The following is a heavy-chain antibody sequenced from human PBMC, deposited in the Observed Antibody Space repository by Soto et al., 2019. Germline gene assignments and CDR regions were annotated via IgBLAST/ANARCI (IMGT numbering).Heavy chain of an antibody. D-gene: IGHD2-8*01. CDR1: GGSIRSAGHY. CDR3: ARWGGVCPDGVCDAQYEP. CDR2: INHSGTT. Sequence: SETLSLTCTVSGGSIRSAGHYWSWLRQHPGKGLEWIGYINHSGTTFYNPSLKSRLTISVDTSENQYSLRLTSVTAADTAVYFCARWGGVCPDGVCDAQYEPWCQATLVTVSS. J-gene: IGHJ5*02. V-gene: IGHV4-31*03.